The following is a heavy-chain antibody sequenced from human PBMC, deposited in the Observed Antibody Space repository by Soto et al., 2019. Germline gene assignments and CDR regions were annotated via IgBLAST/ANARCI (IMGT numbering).Heavy chain of an antibody. Sequence: PGESLKISCKGSGYNFTSYWINWVRQMPGKGLEWMGRIDPSDSYTNYSPSFQGHVTISVDKSINTAYLQWSSLKASDTAMYYCARGVVVVAPGGVYYYGMDVWGQGTTVTVSS. V-gene: IGHV5-10-1*01. CDR2: IDPSDSYT. D-gene: IGHD2-15*01. CDR1: GYNFTSYW. CDR3: ARGVVVVAPGGVYYYGMDV. J-gene: IGHJ6*02.